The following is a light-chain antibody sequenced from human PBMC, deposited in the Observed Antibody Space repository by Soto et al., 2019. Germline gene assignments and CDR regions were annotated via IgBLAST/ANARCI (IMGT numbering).Light chain of an antibody. CDR2: EVS. Sequence: QSALTQPASVSGSRGQSITIFCTGTSSDVGGYDYVSWYQQHPGKAPKLMIYEVSNRPSGVSHRFSGSKSGNTASLTISGLQAEDEADYYCSSYTSINTRVFGGGTKLTVL. CDR1: SSDVGGYDY. J-gene: IGLJ3*02. CDR3: SSYTSINTRV. V-gene: IGLV2-14*01.